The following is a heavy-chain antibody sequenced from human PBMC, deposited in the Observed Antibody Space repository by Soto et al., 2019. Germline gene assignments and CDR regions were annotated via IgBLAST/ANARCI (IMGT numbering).Heavy chain of an antibody. Sequence: ASVNVSCKASGYTFTSYGISWVRQAPGQGLEWMGWISAYNGNTNYAQKLQGRVTMTTDTSTSTAYMELRSLRSDDTAVYYCARDGDIVVVPPPEAMPYSYYYMDVWGKGTTVTVSS. CDR3: ARDGDIVVVPPPEAMPYSYYYMDV. V-gene: IGHV1-18*01. J-gene: IGHJ6*03. CDR1: GYTFTSYG. D-gene: IGHD2-2*01. CDR2: ISAYNGNT.